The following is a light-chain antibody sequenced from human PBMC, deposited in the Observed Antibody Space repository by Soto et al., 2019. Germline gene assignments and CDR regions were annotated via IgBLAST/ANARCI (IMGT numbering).Light chain of an antibody. V-gene: IGLV1-40*01. J-gene: IGLJ1*01. Sequence: QAVVTQPPSVSGAPGQRVTISCTGSSSNIGATYDVQWYQQLPGTAPKLLIYGNSNRPSGVPDRFSGSKSGTSASLAITGRQADDEADYYCQSYDSSLSAHYVFGTGTKLTVL. CDR2: GNS. CDR3: QSYDSSLSAHYV. CDR1: SSNIGATYD.